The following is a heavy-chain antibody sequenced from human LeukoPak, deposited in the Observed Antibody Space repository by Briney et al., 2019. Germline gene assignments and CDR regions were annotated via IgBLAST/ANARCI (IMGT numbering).Heavy chain of an antibody. Sequence: GGSLRLSRAASGFTFSSYSMNWVRQAPGKGLEWVSSISSSSSYIYYADSVKGRFTISRDNAKNSLYLQMNSLRAEDTAVYYCARGSGSSGCSDYWGQGTLVTVSS. J-gene: IGHJ4*02. CDR2: ISSSSSYI. CDR3: ARGSGSSGCSDY. D-gene: IGHD3-22*01. V-gene: IGHV3-21*01. CDR1: GFTFSSYS.